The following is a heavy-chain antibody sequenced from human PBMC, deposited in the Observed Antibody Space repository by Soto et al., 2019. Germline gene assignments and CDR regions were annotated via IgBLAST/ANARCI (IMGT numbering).Heavy chain of an antibody. CDR2: LYWSDTK. V-gene: IGHV2-5*01. D-gene: IGHD6-13*01. Sequence: QITLKQSGPTLVKPTQTLTLTCTFSGFSLSTRGGGVGWIRQPPGKALEWLALLYWSDTKYYSPHQKSRLTITKDTSKNQVVLTMTDVDPVDTGTYYCAHRIKAGEAVGSPIFDFWGQGALVTVSS. CDR1: GFSLSTRGGG. J-gene: IGHJ4*02. CDR3: AHRIKAGEAVGSPIFDF.